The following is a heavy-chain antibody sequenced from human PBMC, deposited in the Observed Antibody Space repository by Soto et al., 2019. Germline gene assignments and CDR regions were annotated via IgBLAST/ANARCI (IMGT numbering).Heavy chain of an antibody. V-gene: IGHV1-18*01. D-gene: IGHD3-10*01. CDR2: INAYNGNT. J-gene: IGHJ5*02. Sequence: ASVKVSCKASGYTFTNYGISWVRQAPGQRLEWMGWINAYNGNTKHSQKFQGRVTITKDKSTSTAYMELSSLRSEDTAVYYCARGEFLNWFDPWGQGTLVTVSS. CDR3: ARGEFLNWFDP. CDR1: GYTFTNYG.